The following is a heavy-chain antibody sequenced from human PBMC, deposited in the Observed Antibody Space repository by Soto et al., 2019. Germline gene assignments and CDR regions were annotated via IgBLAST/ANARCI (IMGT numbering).Heavy chain of an antibody. CDR3: AYRGMVTLNFDY. CDR2: ISNSGSST. D-gene: IGHD2-21*02. J-gene: IGHJ4*02. Sequence: EVQLLESGGGLVQPGGSLRLSCAASGFTFSSYAMSWVRQAPGKGLEWVSAISNSGSSTYYADSVKGRFTISRDYSKNPLYLQMNSLRAEDTAVYYCAYRGMVTLNFDYWGQGTLVTVSS. V-gene: IGHV3-23*01. CDR1: GFTFSSYA.